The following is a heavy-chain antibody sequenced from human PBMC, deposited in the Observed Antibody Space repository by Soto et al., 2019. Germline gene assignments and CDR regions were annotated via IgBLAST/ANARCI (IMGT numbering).Heavy chain of an antibody. CDR2: ISGSGGST. V-gene: IGHV3-23*01. CDR3: ARPIAAAGTQVLDFDY. J-gene: IGHJ4*02. CDR1: GFTFSSYA. Sequence: GGSLRLSCAASGFTFSSYAMSWVRQAPGKALEWVSAISGSGGSTYYADSVKGRFTISRDNSKNTLYLQMNSLRAEDTAVYYCARPIAAAGTQVLDFDYWGQGTLVTVSS. D-gene: IGHD6-13*01.